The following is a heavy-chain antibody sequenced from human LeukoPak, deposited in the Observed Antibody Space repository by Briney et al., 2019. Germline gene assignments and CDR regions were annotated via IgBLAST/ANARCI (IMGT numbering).Heavy chain of an antibody. Sequence: ASVKVSCKASGYTFTSYDINWVRQATGQGLEWMGWMNPNSGNTGYAQKFQGRVTMTRNTSISTAYMELSSLRSEDTAVYYCARVLSYDLWSGYFKGYYYGMDVWGQGTTVTVSS. CDR3: ARVLSYDLWSGYFKGYYYGMDV. CDR2: MNPNSGNT. D-gene: IGHD3-3*01. CDR1: GYTFTSYD. J-gene: IGHJ6*02. V-gene: IGHV1-8*01.